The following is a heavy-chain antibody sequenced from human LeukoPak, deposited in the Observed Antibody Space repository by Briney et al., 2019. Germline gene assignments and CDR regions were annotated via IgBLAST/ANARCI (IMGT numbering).Heavy chain of an antibody. CDR3: ARWGRITMVRGVTSSAYYYYYMDV. D-gene: IGHD3-10*01. V-gene: IGHV1-24*01. Sequence: GASVKVSCKVSGYTLTELSMHWVRQAPGKGLEWMGGFDPEDGETIYAQKFQGRVTMTRNTSISTAYMELSSLRSEDTAVYYCARWGRITMVRGVTSSAYYYYYMDVWGKGTTVTVSS. CDR1: GYTLTELS. J-gene: IGHJ6*03. CDR2: FDPEDGET.